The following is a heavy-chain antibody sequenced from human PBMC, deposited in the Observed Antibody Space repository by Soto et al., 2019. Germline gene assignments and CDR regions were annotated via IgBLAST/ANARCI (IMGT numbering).Heavy chain of an antibody. CDR2: IYHGGST. CDR1: GYSISSGYY. V-gene: IGHV4-38-2*01. J-gene: IGHJ5*02. CDR3: ARVGPWVPYYYDSSPYTFENWFDP. Sequence: LSLTCAVSGYSISSGYYWGWLRQPPGKGLEWIGGIYHGGSTYYNPSLNSRVTLSIDMTNNHVSLILNSVTAADTAVYYCARVGPWVPYYYDSSPYTFENWFDPWGQGTLVTVSS. D-gene: IGHD3-22*01.